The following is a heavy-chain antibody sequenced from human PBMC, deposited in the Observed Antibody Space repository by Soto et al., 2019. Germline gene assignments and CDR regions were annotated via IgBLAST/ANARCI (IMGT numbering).Heavy chain of an antibody. CDR3: ARAPLGYSYGFFDY. J-gene: IGHJ4*02. Sequence: GGSLRLSCAASGFTFDDYAMHWVRQAPGKGLEWVSGISWNSGNIGSADSVKGRFTISRDNAKNSLYLQMNSLRVEDTAVYYCARAPLGYSYGFFDYWGQGTLVTVSS. V-gene: IGHV3-9*01. CDR2: ISWNSGNI. CDR1: GFTFDDYA. D-gene: IGHD5-18*01.